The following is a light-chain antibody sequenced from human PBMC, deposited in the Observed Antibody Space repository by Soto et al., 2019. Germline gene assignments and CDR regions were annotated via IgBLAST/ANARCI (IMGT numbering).Light chain of an antibody. CDR3: QQYNNWPPGT. CDR1: QSVSSN. V-gene: IGKV3-15*01. Sequence: EIVMTQSPATLSVSPGERATLSCRASQSVSSNLAWYQQKPGQAPRLLIYGASTRATGIPARFSGSGSGTELTLTISSLQSEDFAVNYCQQYNNWPPGTFGGGTKVEIK. CDR2: GAS. J-gene: IGKJ4*01.